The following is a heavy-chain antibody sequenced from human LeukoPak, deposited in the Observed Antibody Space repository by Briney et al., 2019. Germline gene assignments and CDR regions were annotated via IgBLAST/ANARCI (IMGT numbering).Heavy chain of an antibody. D-gene: IGHD6-19*01. CDR2: IYTSGST. J-gene: IGHJ6*03. V-gene: IGHV4-61*02. Sequence: PSQTLSLTCTVSGGSISSGSYYWSWIRQPAGKGLEWIGRIYTSGSTNYNPSLKSRVTISVDTSKNQFSLKLSSVTAADTAVYHCATSSGWPDYYYYYMDVWGKGTTVTVSS. CDR3: ATSSGWPDYYYYYMDV. CDR1: GGSISSGSYY.